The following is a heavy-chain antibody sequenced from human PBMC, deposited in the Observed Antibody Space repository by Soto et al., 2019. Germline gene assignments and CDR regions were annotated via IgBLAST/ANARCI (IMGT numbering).Heavy chain of an antibody. J-gene: IGHJ4*02. CDR2: INYSEST. CDR1: GGSISSGDYY. D-gene: IGHD3-10*01. Sequence: SETLSLTCTVSGGSISSGDYYWTWIRQTPGRGLEYIGYINYSESTYYNPSLQSRFTISIDTSKNQFSLKLSSVTAADTAVYYCAREDSTMAFPYYWGQGILVTVSS. V-gene: IGHV4-30-4*01. CDR3: AREDSTMAFPYY.